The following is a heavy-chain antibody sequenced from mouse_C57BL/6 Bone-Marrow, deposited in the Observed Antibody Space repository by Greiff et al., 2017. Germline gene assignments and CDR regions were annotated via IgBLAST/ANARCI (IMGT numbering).Heavy chain of an antibody. V-gene: IGHV14-4*01. J-gene: IGHJ4*01. D-gene: IGHD1-1*01. Sequence: EVKLVESGAELVRPGASVKLSCTASGFNIKDDYMHWVKQRPEQGLEWIGWIDPENGDTEYASKFQGKATITADTSSNTAYLQLSSLTSEDTAVYYCTTRGYGSSYGAMDYWGQGTSVTVSS. CDR1: GFNIKDDY. CDR2: IDPENGDT. CDR3: TTRGYGSSYGAMDY.